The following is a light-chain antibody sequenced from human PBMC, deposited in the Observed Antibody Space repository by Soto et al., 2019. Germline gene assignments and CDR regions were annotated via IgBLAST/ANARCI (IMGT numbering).Light chain of an antibody. CDR1: SSNIGAGYD. CDR3: QSYDRSLSGSV. Sequence: QSVLTQPPSVSVAPGQRVTISCTGSSSNIGAGYDVHWYQQLPGTAPKLLIYGNSNRPSGVPDRFSGSKSGTSASLAITGLQAEDEADYYCQSYDRSLSGSVFGGGTTLPVL. CDR2: GNS. V-gene: IGLV1-40*01. J-gene: IGLJ2*01.